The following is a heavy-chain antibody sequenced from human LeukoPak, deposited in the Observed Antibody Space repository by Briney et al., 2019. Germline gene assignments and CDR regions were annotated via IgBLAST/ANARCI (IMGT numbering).Heavy chain of an antibody. CDR3: ARGINSAFDI. Sequence: SQTLSLTCVISGDSFSSNGVAWNWIRQSPSRGLEWLGRTYYRSKWYNDYVVSVKSRITINPDTSKNQFSLPLNSVTPEDTAVYYCARGINSAFDIWGQGTLVTVSS. CDR1: GDSFSSNGVA. V-gene: IGHV6-1*01. CDR2: TYYRSKWYN. D-gene: IGHD2-15*01. J-gene: IGHJ3*02.